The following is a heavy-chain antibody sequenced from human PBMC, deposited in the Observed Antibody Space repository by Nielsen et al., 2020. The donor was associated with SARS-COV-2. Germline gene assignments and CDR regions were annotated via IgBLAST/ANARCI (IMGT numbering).Heavy chain of an antibody. CDR2: IWYDGSNK. V-gene: IGHV3-33*01. J-gene: IGHJ4*02. D-gene: IGHD2-21*02. Sequence: GESLKISCAASGFTFSSYGMHWVRQAPGKGLEWVAVIWYDGSNKYYADSVKGRFTISRDNSKNTLYLQMNSLRAEDTAVYYCARDPPLEYCGGDCYPDYWGQGTLVTVSS. CDR1: GFTFSSYG. CDR3: ARDPPLEYCGGDCYPDY.